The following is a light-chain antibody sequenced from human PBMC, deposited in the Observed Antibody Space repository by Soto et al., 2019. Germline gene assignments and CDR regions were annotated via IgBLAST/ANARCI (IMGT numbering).Light chain of an antibody. Sequence: EIVMTQSPATLSESPGERATLSCWASQSVSSNLAWYQQKPGQAPRLLIYGASTRATGIPARFSGSGSGTDFTLTISSLQSEDFAVYYCQQYNNWPPITFGGGTKVEIK. CDR2: GAS. V-gene: IGKV3-15*01. CDR1: QSVSSN. J-gene: IGKJ4*01. CDR3: QQYNNWPPIT.